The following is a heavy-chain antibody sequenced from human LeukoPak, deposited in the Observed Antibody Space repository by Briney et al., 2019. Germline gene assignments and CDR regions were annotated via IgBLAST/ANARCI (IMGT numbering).Heavy chain of an antibody. V-gene: IGHV3-23*01. D-gene: IGHD3-10*01. J-gene: IGHJ4*02. CDR1: GFTFSTNT. CDR2: ISGSGDYT. CDR3: AKRPRGNYLDPFDY. Sequence: PGGSLRLSCAASGFTFSTNTMSWVRQAPGKGLEWVSGISGSGDYTYYADSVKGRFTISRDNSKNTLFLQMNSLRAEDTAVYYCAKRPRGNYLDPFDYWGQGTLVTVSS.